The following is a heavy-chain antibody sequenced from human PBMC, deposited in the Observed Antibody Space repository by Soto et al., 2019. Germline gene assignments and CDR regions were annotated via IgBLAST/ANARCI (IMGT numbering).Heavy chain of an antibody. D-gene: IGHD2-8*01. CDR1: GSSISSYY. V-gene: IGHV4-59*01. CDR2: IYYSGST. Sequence: PSETLSLTCTVSGSSISSYYWSWIRQPPGKGLEWIGSIYYSGSTNYNPSLKSRVTISVDTSKNQFSLKLSSVTDADTAVYYCARYQMVYAISGGGFDAWGQGTVVTVCS. J-gene: IGHJ5*02. CDR3: ARYQMVYAISGGGFDA.